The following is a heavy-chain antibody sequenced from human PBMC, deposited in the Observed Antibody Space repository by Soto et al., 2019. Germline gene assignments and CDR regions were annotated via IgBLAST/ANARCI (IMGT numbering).Heavy chain of an antibody. J-gene: IGHJ5*02. CDR3: ARDGARYCTNGVCYFDP. D-gene: IGHD2-8*01. V-gene: IGHV1-69*01. Sequence: QVQLVQSGAEVKKPGSSVKVSCKASGGTFSSYAISRVRQAPGQGLEWMGGIIPIFGTANYAQKFQGRVTITADESTSTAYMEMSSLRSEDTAVYYCARDGARYCTNGVCYFDPWGQGTLVTVSS. CDR1: GGTFSSYA. CDR2: IIPIFGTA.